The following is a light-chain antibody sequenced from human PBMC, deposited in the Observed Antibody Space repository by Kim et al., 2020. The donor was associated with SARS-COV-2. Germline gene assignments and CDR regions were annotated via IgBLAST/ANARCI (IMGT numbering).Light chain of an antibody. CDR2: AAS. Sequence: ASGGDRVTITCRASQGIRDYLAWYQQKPGEVPKLLIYAASTLQSGVPLRFSGSGSGTDFTLNISDLQPEDAATYFCQKYDSAPWTFGQGTKVDIK. CDR3: QKYDSAPWT. J-gene: IGKJ1*01. CDR1: QGIRDY. V-gene: IGKV1-27*01.